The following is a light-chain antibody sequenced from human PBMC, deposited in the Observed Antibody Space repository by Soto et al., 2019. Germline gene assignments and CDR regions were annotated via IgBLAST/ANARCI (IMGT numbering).Light chain of an antibody. Sequence: QSVLTQPASVSGSPGQSITISCTGTSSDVGGYNYVSWYQQHPGKAPKLMIYDVSNRPSGVSNRFSGSKSGNTASLTISGLQAEDEADYYCSSYTSSSTLVVFGGGTKLNVL. CDR1: SSDVGGYNY. V-gene: IGLV2-14*01. CDR2: DVS. J-gene: IGLJ2*01. CDR3: SSYTSSSTLVV.